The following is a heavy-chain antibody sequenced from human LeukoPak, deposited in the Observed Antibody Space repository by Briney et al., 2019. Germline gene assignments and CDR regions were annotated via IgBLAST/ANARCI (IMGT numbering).Heavy chain of an antibody. CDR2: ISSSGSTI. V-gene: IGHV3-48*03. CDR3: ARRYCSGGSCRNTRSYYYYYGMDV. CDR1: GFTFSSYE. J-gene: IGHJ6*04. D-gene: IGHD2-15*01. Sequence: GGSLRLSCAASGFTFSSYEMNWVRQAPGKGLEWVSYISSSGSTIYYADSVKGRFTISRDNAKNSLYLQMNSLRAEDMAVYYCARRYCSGGSCRNTRSYYYYYGMDVWGKGTTVTVSS.